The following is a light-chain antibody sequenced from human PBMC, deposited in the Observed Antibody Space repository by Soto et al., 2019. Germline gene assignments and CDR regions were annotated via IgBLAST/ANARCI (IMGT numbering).Light chain of an antibody. CDR1: QGTITY. CDR3: QQLFMYPPT. CDR2: GAS. V-gene: IGKV1-9*01. J-gene: IGKJ3*01. Sequence: IQLTQSPSSLSASMGDRVTITCRASQGTITYLAWYQQKPGKAPKLLIYGASTLQGGVPSRFSGSGSGTDFTLTVSSLQPEDLATYYCQQLFMYPPTFGPGTKVDIK.